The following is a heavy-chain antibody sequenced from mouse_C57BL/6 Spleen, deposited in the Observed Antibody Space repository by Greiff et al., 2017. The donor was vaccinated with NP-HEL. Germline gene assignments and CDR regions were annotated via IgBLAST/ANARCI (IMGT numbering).Heavy chain of an antibody. J-gene: IGHJ1*03. CDR2: ISSGSSTI. CDR1: GFTFSDYG. D-gene: IGHD1-1*01. CDR3: ARPFTTVVATDWYFDV. V-gene: IGHV5-17*01. Sequence: DVQLVESGGGLVKPGGSLKLSCAASGFTFSDYGMHWVRQAPEKGLEWVAYISSGSSTIYYADTVKGRFTISRDNAKNTLFLQMTSLRSEDTAMYYCARPFTTVVATDWYFDVWGTGTTVTVSS.